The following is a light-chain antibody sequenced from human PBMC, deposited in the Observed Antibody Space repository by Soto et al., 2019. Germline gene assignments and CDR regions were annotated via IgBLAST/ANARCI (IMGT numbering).Light chain of an antibody. CDR2: DAS. V-gene: IGKV3-11*01. CDR3: QQRSNWPPVT. CDR1: QSVSSY. Sequence: EIVLTQSPATLSLSPGERATLSCRASQSVSSYLAWYQQKPAQAPRHLIYDASNRATGSPSRSSGSGSGTDFTLTISSLEPEDFAIYYCQQRSNWPPVTFGGGTKVEIK. J-gene: IGKJ4*01.